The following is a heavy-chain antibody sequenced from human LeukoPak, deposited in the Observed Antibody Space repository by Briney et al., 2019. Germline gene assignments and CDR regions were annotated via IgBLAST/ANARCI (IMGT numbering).Heavy chain of an antibody. CDR3: ARGAYYYED. CDR1: GFIFDDYG. J-gene: IGHJ4*02. CDR2: INWNSVTI. V-gene: IGHV3-20*04. D-gene: IGHD3-22*01. Sequence: GGSLRLSCVGSGFIFDDYGMHWVRQVPGKGLEWVSGINWNSVTIGYADSVKGRFTISRDNAKNSLYLQMDSLRAEDTAVYYCARGAYYYEDWGQGTLVTVSS.